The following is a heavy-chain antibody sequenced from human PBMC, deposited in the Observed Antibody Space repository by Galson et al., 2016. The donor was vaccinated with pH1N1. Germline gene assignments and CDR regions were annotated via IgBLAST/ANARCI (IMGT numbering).Heavy chain of an antibody. D-gene: IGHD2-15*01. Sequence: SLRLSCAASGFPFSDYWMHWVRQAPGKGLVWVARIDNDGRGTSHADSVRGRFAISRDNAENMLYLQMNSLRTDDTAVHYCARNWWGIDYWGQGALVTVSS. CDR2: IDNDGRGT. CDR3: ARNWWGIDY. V-gene: IGHV3-74*01. J-gene: IGHJ4*02. CDR1: GFPFSDYW.